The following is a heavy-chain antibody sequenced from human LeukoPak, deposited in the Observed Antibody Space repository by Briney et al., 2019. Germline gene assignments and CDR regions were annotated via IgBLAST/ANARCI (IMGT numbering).Heavy chain of an antibody. J-gene: IGHJ5*02. CDR1: GGSISTTSFY. CDR3: ARAPEYYYGSGRSWFDP. CDR2: IYYSGST. V-gene: IGHV4-39*07. D-gene: IGHD3-10*01. Sequence: SETLSLTCTVSGGSISTTSFYWGWIRQPPGKGLEWIGSIYYSGSTYYNPSLKSRVTISVDTSKNQFSLKLSSVTAADTAVYYCARAPEYYYGSGRSWFDPWGQGTLVTVSS.